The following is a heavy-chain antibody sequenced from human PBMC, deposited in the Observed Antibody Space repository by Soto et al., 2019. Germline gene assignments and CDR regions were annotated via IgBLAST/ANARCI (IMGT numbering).Heavy chain of an antibody. V-gene: IGHV4-59*08. CDR1: GGSISSYF. J-gene: IGHJ6*02. Sequence: SETLSLTCTVSGGSISSYFWSWIRQPPGKGLEWIGTIFYSGSTYYNPSLKSRVTISVDTSKNQFSLKLTSVTATDTAVYYCARQGFGALHGLVDGWGQGTTVTVSS. D-gene: IGHD3-10*01. CDR3: ARQGFGALHGLVDG. CDR2: IFYSGST.